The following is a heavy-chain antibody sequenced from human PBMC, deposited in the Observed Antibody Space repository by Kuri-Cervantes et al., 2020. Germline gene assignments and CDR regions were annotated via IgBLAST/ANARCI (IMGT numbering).Heavy chain of an antibody. Sequence: GESLKISCAASGFTFSGSAMHWVRQASGKGLEWVGRIRSKANSYATAYAASVKGRFTISRDDSKNTAYLQMNSLKTEDTAVYYCTAYYYMDVWGKGTTVTVSS. CDR3: TAYYYMDV. CDR1: GFTFSGSA. J-gene: IGHJ6*03. V-gene: IGHV3-73*01. CDR2: IRSKANSYAT.